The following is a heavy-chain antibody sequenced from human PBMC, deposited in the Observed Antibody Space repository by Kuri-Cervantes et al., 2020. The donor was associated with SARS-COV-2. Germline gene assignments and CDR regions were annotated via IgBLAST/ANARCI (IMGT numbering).Heavy chain of an antibody. V-gene: IGHV3-48*04. J-gene: IGHJ4*02. CDR1: GFTFSSYS. Sequence: GGSLRLSCAASGFTFSSYSMNWVRQAPGKGLEWVSYISSSGSTIYYADSVKGRFTISRDNAKNSLYLQMNSLRAEDTAVYYCARSGGSRPSRHPLPPIALDYWGQGTLVTVSS. CDR2: ISSSGSTI. CDR3: ARSGGSRPSRHPLPPIALDY. D-gene: IGHD2-15*01.